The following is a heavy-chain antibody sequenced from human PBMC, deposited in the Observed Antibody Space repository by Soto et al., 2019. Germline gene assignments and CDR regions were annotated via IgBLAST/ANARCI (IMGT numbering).Heavy chain of an antibody. V-gene: IGHV3-23*01. CDR2: ISGSGGST. J-gene: IGHJ1*01. D-gene: IGHD3-22*01. Sequence: PGGSLRLSGAGSGWIFSNYAMSWVRQAPGKGLEWVSAISGSGGSTYYADSVKGRFTISRDNSKNMLYLEMNSLRVEDTAVYYCAREDASSGYAGTFQNWGQGTLVTVSS. CDR3: AREDASSGYAGTFQN. CDR1: GWIFSNYA.